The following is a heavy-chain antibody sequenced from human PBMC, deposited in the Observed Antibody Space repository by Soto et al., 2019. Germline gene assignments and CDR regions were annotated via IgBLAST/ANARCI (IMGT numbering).Heavy chain of an antibody. Sequence: GGSLRLSCAASGFTFSNAWMSWVRQAPGKGLEWVGRIKSKTDGGTTDYAAPVKGRFTISRDDSKNTLYLQMNSLKTEDTAVYYCTTLMTTVTRSYYYYYMDVWGKGTTVTVSS. D-gene: IGHD4-17*01. J-gene: IGHJ6*03. CDR1: GFTFSNAW. V-gene: IGHV3-15*01. CDR2: IKSKTDGGTT. CDR3: TTLMTTVTRSYYYYYMDV.